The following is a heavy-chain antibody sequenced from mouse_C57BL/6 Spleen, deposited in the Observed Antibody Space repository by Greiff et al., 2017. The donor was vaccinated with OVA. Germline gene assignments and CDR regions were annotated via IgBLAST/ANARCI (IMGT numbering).Heavy chain of an antibody. CDR2: IYPGRGNT. Sequence: QVQLQQSGPELVKPGASVKISCKASGYSFTSYYIHWVKQRPGQGLEWIGWIYPGRGNTKYNEKFKGQATLTADKSSSTAYMQLSSLTSEDSAVYYCARDVDYWGQGTTLTVSS. CDR1: GYSFTSYY. V-gene: IGHV1-66*01. J-gene: IGHJ2*01. CDR3: ARDVDY.